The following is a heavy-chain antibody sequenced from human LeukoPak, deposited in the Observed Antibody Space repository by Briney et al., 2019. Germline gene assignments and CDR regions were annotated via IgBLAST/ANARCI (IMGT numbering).Heavy chain of an antibody. CDR1: GFTVSSNY. D-gene: IGHD3-16*01. CDR3: ARDLDVWGSYSGAFDI. CDR2: IYSGGST. V-gene: IGHV3-66*01. J-gene: IGHJ4*02. Sequence: GGSLRLSCAASGFTVSSNYMSWVRQAPGKGLEWVSVIYSGGSTYYADSVKGRFTISRDNSKNTLYLQMNSLRPEDTALYYCARDLDVWGSYSGAFDIWGQGTLVTVSS.